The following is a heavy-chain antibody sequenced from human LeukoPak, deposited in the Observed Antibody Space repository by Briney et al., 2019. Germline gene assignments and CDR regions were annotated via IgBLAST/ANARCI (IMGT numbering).Heavy chain of an antibody. Sequence: SETLSLTCTVSGVSISSYYWSWIRQPPGKGLEWIGYIYYSGSTNYNPSLKSRVTISVDTSKNQFSLKLTSVTGADTAVYYCARGGYYGPRNDFRFDPWGQGTPVTVSS. CDR3: ARGGYYGPRNDFRFDP. CDR2: IYYSGST. J-gene: IGHJ5*02. D-gene: IGHD3-10*01. CDR1: GVSISSYY. V-gene: IGHV4-59*01.